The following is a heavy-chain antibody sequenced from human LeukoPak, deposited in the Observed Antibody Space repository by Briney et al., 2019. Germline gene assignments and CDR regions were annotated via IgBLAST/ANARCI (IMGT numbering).Heavy chain of an antibody. V-gene: IGHV1-2*02. Sequence: VSVKVSCKASGYTFTGYYMHWVRQAPAQALEWMGWINPNSGGTNYAQKFQGRVTMTRDTSISTAYMELSRLRPDDTAVYYCARSAGRYYMDVWGKGTTVTVSS. J-gene: IGHJ6*03. CDR3: ARSAGRYYMDV. CDR1: GYTFTGYY. CDR2: INPNSGGT.